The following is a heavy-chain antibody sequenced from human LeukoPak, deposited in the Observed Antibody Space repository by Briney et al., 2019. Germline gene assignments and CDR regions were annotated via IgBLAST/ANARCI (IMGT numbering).Heavy chain of an antibody. Sequence: GGSLRLSCAASGFTFSSYSMNWVRQAPGKGLEWVSSVSSSIYIYYADSVKGRFTISRDNAKNSLYLQMNSLRAEDTAVYYCAREELYGSGDAFDIWGQGTMVTVSS. V-gene: IGHV3-21*01. CDR2: VSSSIYI. D-gene: IGHD3-10*01. J-gene: IGHJ3*02. CDR3: AREELYGSGDAFDI. CDR1: GFTFSSYS.